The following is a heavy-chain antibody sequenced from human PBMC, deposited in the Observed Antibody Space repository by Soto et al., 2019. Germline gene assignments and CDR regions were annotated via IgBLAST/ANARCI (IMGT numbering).Heavy chain of an antibody. CDR3: ARGSDYDFWSGYYLTYYFDY. J-gene: IGHJ4*02. Sequence: PSETLSLTCTVSVGSISSYYWSWIRQPPGKGLEWIGYIYYSGSTNYNPSLKSRVTISVDTSKNQFSLKLSSVTAADTAVYYCARGSDYDFWSGYYLTYYFDYWGQGTLVTVSS. V-gene: IGHV4-59*01. CDR2: IYYSGST. CDR1: VGSISSYY. D-gene: IGHD3-3*01.